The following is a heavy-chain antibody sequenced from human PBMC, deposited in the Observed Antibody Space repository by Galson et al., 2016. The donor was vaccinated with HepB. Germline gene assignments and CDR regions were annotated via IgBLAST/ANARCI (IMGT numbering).Heavy chain of an antibody. Sequence: SLRLSCAISGFTSSSFWMNWLRQAPGKGLEWVANMNQDGSEEYYVDSVRGRFTISRDNAKRSLYLQMNSLRAEDTAMYYCAMEISGDAFDIWGQGTLVTVSS. CDR2: MNQDGSEE. J-gene: IGHJ3*02. V-gene: IGHV3-7*04. CDR3: AMEISGDAFDI. D-gene: IGHD2-15*01. CDR1: GFTSSSFW.